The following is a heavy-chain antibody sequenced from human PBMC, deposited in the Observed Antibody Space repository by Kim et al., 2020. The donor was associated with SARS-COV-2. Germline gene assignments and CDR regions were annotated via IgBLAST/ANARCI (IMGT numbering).Heavy chain of an antibody. CDR3: ATFIAPRYY. D-gene: IGHD6-6*01. V-gene: IGHV1-24*01. CDR2: DGET. Sequence: DGETIYAQRFQGRVTMTEDTSTDTAYMDLSSLRPEDTAVYYCATFIAPRYYWGQGTLVTVSS. J-gene: IGHJ4*02.